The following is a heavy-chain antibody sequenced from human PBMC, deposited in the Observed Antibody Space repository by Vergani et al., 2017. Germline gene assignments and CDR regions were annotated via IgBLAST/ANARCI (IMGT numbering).Heavy chain of an antibody. V-gene: IGHV3-30-3*01. Sequence: VQLLESGGGLVQPGRSLRLSCAASGFTFGDHGIHWVRRAPGKGLEWVALISYDGTNKYYTNSVRGRFTISIDNSKSTLFLQMNSLRVEDMAVYYCARNRGDWRYARYFYNYYMDVWGKGTTVTVSS. J-gene: IGHJ6*03. CDR2: ISYDGTNK. CDR3: ARNRGDWRYARYFYNYYMDV. CDR1: GFTFGDHG. D-gene: IGHD2-8*02.